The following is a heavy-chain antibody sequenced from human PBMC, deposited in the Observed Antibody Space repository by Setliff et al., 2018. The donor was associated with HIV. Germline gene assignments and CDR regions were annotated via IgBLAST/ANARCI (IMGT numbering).Heavy chain of an antibody. V-gene: IGHV3-48*03. CDR3: AKDYTPTFWEYNWFDV. CDR1: GFTFSSYE. Sequence: HPGGSLRLSCAASGFTFSSYEMNWVRQAPGKGLEWLSYISSSGSTIYYADSVKGRFTVSRDNAKNSLYLQMNSLRAEDTAVYYCAKDYTPTFWEYNWFDVWGQGTLVTVSS. D-gene: IGHD3-3*01. CDR2: ISSSGSTI. J-gene: IGHJ5*02.